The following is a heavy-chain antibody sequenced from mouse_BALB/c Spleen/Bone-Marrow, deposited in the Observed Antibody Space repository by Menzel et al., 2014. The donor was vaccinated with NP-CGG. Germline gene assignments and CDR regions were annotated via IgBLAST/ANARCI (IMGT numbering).Heavy chain of an antibody. V-gene: IGHV1-82*01. J-gene: IGHJ2*01. CDR3: ARTGPFDY. Sequence: VQGVESGPELVKPGASVKISCKASGYAFSSSWMNWVKQRPGQGLEWTGRIYPGDGDTNCNGKFKGKATLTADKSSSTAYMQLSSLTSVDSAVYFCARTGPFDYWGQGTTLTVSS. CDR1: GYAFSSSW. CDR2: IYPGDGDT. D-gene: IGHD4-1*01.